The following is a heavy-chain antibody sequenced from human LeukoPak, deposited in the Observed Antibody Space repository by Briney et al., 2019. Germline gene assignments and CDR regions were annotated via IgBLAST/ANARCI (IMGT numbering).Heavy chain of an antibody. V-gene: IGHV3-23*01. CDR1: GCTFSDYY. J-gene: IGHJ3*02. D-gene: IGHD1-14*01. CDR2: ISGSGGST. CDR3: AKDRNGKAFDI. Sequence: GGSLRLSCAASGCTFSDYYMSWIRQAPGKGLEWVSAISGSGGSTYYADSVKGRFTISRDNSKNTLYLQMNSLRAEDTAVYYCAKDRNGKAFDIWGQGTMFTVSS.